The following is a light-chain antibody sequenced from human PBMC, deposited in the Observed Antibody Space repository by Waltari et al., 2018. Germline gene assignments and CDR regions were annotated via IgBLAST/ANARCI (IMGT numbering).Light chain of an antibody. CDR2: AAS. J-gene: IGKJ3*01. Sequence: DIQLPQSPSSVSASVGDRLTITCWASQGISSSIAWYQQKPGQVPNLLIYAASSLQSGVPSRFSGSGSGTDFTLTISSLQPEDSATYYCQQAKSFPLTFGPGTKVDIK. CDR3: QQAKSFPLT. V-gene: IGKV1-12*01. CDR1: QGISSS.